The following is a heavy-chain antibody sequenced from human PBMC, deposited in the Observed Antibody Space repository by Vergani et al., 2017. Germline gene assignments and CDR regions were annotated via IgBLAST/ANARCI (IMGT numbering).Heavy chain of an antibody. V-gene: IGHV3-30*03. D-gene: IGHD4-17*01. CDR2: ISYDGSNK. J-gene: IGHJ3*02. Sequence: QVQLVESGGGVVQPGRSLRLSCAASGFTFSSYGMHWVRQAPGKGLEWVAVISYDGSNKYYADSVKGRFTISRDNSKNTLYLQMNSLRAEDTAVYYCARAPKDYGDYPVAFDIWGQGTMVTVSS. CDR3: ARAPKDYGDYPVAFDI. CDR1: GFTFSSYG.